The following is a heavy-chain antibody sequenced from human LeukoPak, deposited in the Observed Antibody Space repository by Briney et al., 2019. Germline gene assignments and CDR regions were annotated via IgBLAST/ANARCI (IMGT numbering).Heavy chain of an antibody. CDR1: GGSISSSSYY. J-gene: IGHJ3*02. CDR3: ARDERVIGSGYLWFDI. D-gene: IGHD3-22*01. Sequence: PSETLSLTCTVSGGSISSSSYYWGWIRQPPGKGLEWIGSIYYSGSTYYNPSLKSRVTISVDTSKNQFSLKLSSVTAADTAVYYCARDERVIGSGYLWFDIWGQGTMVTVSS. CDR2: IYYSGST. V-gene: IGHV4-39*07.